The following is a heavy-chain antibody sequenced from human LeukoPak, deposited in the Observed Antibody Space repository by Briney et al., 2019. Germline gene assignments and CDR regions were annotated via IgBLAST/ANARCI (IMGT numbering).Heavy chain of an antibody. J-gene: IGHJ6*03. CDR2: INHSGST. Sequence: SETLSLTCAVYGGSFSGYYWSWIRQPPGKGLEWIGEINHSGSTNYNPSLKSRVTISVDTSKNQFSLKLSSVTAADTAVYYCASAPYYYYMDVLGKGTTVTVSS. V-gene: IGHV4-34*01. CDR3: ASAPYYYYMDV. CDR1: GGSFSGYY.